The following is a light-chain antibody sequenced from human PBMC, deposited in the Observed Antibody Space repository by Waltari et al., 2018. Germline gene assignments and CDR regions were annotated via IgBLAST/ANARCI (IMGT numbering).Light chain of an antibody. V-gene: IGKV1-33*01. J-gene: IGKJ4*01. CDR1: QDISNY. Sequence: DIQMTQSPSSLSVSVGDRVTITCQASQDISNYLNWYQQKPGTAPKLLIYIASSLETGVPARFSGSRSGKHFAFSISCLQPEDIATYDCQKYVNLPVTFDGGTKVEI. CDR3: QKYVNLPVT. CDR2: IAS.